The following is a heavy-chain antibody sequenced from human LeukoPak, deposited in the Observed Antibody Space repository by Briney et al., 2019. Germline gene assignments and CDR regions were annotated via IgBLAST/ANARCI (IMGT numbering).Heavy chain of an antibody. Sequence: PGGPLRLSCAASGFTFSNAWMSWVRQAPGKGLEWVGRIKSKTDGGTTDYAAPVKGRFTISRDDSKNTLYLQMNSLKTEDTAVYYCTTGRPLKMATILDYWGQGTLVTVSS. CDR1: GFTFSNAW. CDR3: TTGRPLKMATILDY. V-gene: IGHV3-15*01. CDR2: IKSKTDGGTT. J-gene: IGHJ4*02. D-gene: IGHD5-24*01.